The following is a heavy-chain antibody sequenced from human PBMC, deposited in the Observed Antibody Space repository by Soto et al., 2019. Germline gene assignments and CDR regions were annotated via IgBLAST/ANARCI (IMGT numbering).Heavy chain of an antibody. V-gene: IGHV1-3*01. Sequence: ASVKVSCKASGYTFTSYAMHWVRQAPGQRLEWMGWINAGHGNTKYSQKFQGRVTITRDISASTAYMELSSLRSEDTAVYFCARENGYFDYWGQGTLVTVSS. CDR2: INAGHGNT. CDR3: ARENGYFDY. CDR1: GYTFTSYA. J-gene: IGHJ4*02. D-gene: IGHD2-8*01.